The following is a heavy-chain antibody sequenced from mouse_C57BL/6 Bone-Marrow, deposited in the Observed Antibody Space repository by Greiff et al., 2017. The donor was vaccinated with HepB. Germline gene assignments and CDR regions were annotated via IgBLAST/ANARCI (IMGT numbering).Heavy chain of an antibody. D-gene: IGHD2-4*01. J-gene: IGHJ3*01. CDR3: ARGGGLRRFAY. CDR2: ISYDGSN. V-gene: IGHV3-6*01. Sequence: EVQVVESGPGLVKPSQSLSLTCSVTGYSITSGYYWNWIRQFPGNKLEWMGYISYDGSNNYNPSLKNRISITRDTSKNQFFLKLNSVTTEDTATYYCARGGGLRRFAYWGQGTLITVSA. CDR1: GYSITSGYY.